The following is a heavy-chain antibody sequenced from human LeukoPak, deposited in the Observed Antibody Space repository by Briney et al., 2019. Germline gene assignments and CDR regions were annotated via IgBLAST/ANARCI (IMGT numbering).Heavy chain of an antibody. Sequence: PGGSLRLSCAVSGFTFSSYAMYWVRQAPGKGLEWVSAIIESGESTYYTDSVKGRFTISRDNSKNTLYLQMNSLRAEDTAFYYCAKGSAQYYFDSWGQGTLVTVSS. J-gene: IGHJ4*02. CDR2: IIESGEST. D-gene: IGHD3-10*01. CDR3: AKGSAQYYFDS. V-gene: IGHV3-23*01. CDR1: GFTFSSYA.